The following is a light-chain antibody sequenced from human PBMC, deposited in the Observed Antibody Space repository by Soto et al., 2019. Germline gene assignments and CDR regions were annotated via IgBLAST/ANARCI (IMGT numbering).Light chain of an antibody. J-gene: IGKJ5*01. CDR1: QSLLNNKNY. Sequence: DILMTHSPDSLAVSLGERATINCKSSQSLLNNKNYLAWYQQKPGQPPKLLIYWASTRESGVPDRFSGSGSGTDFILTISSLQAEDVALYFCQQYYRIPITFGQGTRLENK. CDR2: WAS. V-gene: IGKV4-1*01. CDR3: QQYYRIPIT.